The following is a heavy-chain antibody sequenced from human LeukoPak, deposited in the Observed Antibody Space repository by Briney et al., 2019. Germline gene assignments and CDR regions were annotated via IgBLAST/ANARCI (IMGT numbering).Heavy chain of an antibody. CDR1: GFTFSSYS. J-gene: IGHJ4*02. CDR2: ISSSSSTI. V-gene: IGHV3-48*04. CDR3: ARGFGRFGHRFGY. Sequence: PGGSLRLSCAASGFTFSSYSMNWVRQAPGKGLEWVSYISSSSSTIYYADSVKGRFTMSRDNAKNSLSLQMNGLRVEDTAVYYCARGFGRFGHRFGYLGQGTLVTVSS. D-gene: IGHD3-10*01.